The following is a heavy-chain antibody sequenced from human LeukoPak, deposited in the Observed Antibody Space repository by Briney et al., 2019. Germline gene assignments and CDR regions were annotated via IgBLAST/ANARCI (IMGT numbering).Heavy chain of an antibody. V-gene: IGHV3-7*01. D-gene: IGHD6-19*01. CDR1: GFTFSSYW. CDR2: VKQDGSEK. Sequence: GGSLRLSCAASGFTFSSYWMSWVRQAPGKGLEWVANVKQDGSEKYYVDSVKGRFTISRDNAKNSLYLQMNSLRAEDTAVYYCAKKYSSGWLSYYYYMDVWGKGTTVTISS. J-gene: IGHJ6*03. CDR3: AKKYSSGWLSYYYYMDV.